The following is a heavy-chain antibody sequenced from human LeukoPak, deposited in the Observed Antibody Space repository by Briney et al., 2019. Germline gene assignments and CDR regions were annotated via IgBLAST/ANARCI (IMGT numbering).Heavy chain of an antibody. J-gene: IGHJ4*02. Sequence: GESLKISCKGSGYSFTSYWIGWVRQMPGKGLEWMGIIYPGDSDTRYSPSFQGQVTISADKSIGTAYLQWSSLKASDTAMYYCARLIYYDSSGYTNFDYWGQGTLVTVSS. CDR1: GYSFTSYW. V-gene: IGHV5-51*01. CDR3: ARLIYYDSSGYTNFDY. D-gene: IGHD3-22*01. CDR2: IYPGDSDT.